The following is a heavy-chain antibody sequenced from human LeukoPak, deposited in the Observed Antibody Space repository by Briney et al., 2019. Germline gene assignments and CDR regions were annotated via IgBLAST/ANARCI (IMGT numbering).Heavy chain of an antibody. Sequence: PGGSLRLSCAASGFTFTTYGMHWVRQAPGKGLEWVAFIWSDGSNKYYADSVKGRFAISRDNSKNTLYLEMNSLRAGDTAVYYCAGDPPKSGWAFAYWGPGILVTVSS. D-gene: IGHD6-19*01. J-gene: IGHJ4*02. CDR3: AGDPPKSGWAFAY. CDR2: IWSDGSNK. V-gene: IGHV3-33*01. CDR1: GFTFTTYG.